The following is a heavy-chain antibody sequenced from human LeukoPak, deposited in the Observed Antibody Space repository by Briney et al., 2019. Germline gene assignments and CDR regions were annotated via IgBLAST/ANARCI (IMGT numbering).Heavy chain of an antibody. CDR2: IYYSGST. D-gene: IGHD2-2*01. V-gene: IGHV4-39*01. Sequence: SETLSLTCTVSGGSISSSSYYWGWIRQPPGKGLEWMGSIYYSGSTYYNPSLKSRVTISADTSKNQFSLKLSSVTAADTAVYYCARATGYCSSTSCNNWFDPWGQGTLVTVSS. J-gene: IGHJ5*02. CDR3: ARATGYCSSTSCNNWFDP. CDR1: GGSISSSSYY.